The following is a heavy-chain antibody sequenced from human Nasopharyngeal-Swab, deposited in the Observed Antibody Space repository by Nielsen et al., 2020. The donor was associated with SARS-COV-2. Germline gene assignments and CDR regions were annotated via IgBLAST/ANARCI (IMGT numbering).Heavy chain of an antibody. D-gene: IGHD4-17*01. Sequence: SATLSLTCTVSGGSISSGSYYWSRIRQPAGKGLEWIGRIYTSGSTNYNPSLKSRVTISVDTSKNQFSLKLSSVAAADTAVYYCARGLRGVTTYYYYYCMDVWGKGTTVTVSS. CDR3: ARGLRGVTTYYYYYCMDV. CDR2: IYTSGST. CDR1: GGSISSGSYY. V-gene: IGHV4-61*02. J-gene: IGHJ6*03.